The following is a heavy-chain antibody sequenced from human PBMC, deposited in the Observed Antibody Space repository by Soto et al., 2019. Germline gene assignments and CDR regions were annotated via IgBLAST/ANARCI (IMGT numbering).Heavy chain of an antibody. J-gene: IGHJ6*02. Sequence: PGGSLRLSCAASGFTVSSNYMSWVRQAPGKGLEWVSVIYSGGSTYYADSVKGRFTISRDNSKNTLYLQMNSLRAEDTAVYYCARDSPRSYGDYYYYYGMDVWGQGTTVTSP. D-gene: IGHD1-26*01. CDR1: GFTVSSNY. V-gene: IGHV3-66*01. CDR2: IYSGGST. CDR3: ARDSPRSYGDYYYYYGMDV.